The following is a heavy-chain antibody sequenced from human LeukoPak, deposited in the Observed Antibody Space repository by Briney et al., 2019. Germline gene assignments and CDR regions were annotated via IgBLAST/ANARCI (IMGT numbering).Heavy chain of an antibody. D-gene: IGHD2-2*01. CDR3: TRSTAARTRSASFDY. J-gene: IGHJ4*02. CDR1: GFTFGDYA. V-gene: IGHV3-49*03. CDR2: IRSKAYGGTT. Sequence: PGGSLRLSCTASGFTFGDYAMSWFRQAPGKGLEWVGFIRSKAYGGTTEYAASVKGRFTISRDDSKSIAYLQMNSLKTEDTAVYYCTRSTAARTRSASFDYWGQGTLVTVSS.